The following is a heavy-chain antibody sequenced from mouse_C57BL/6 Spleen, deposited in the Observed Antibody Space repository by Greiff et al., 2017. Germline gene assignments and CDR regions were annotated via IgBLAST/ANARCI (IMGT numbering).Heavy chain of an antibody. CDR3: ARSGIYYDYQAWFAD. Sequence: QVQLQQPWTELVKPGASVKLSCQASGYTFTRFWMHWVKQRPGQGLEWIGHINPSNGGTNSHEKIKRKATLTVDKSSSTGYMQLSSRTSEDSAVYYCARSGIYYDYQAWFADWGKGTLVTVSA. J-gene: IGHJ3*01. CDR2: INPSNGGT. D-gene: IGHD2-4*01. CDR1: GYTFTRFW. V-gene: IGHV1-53*01.